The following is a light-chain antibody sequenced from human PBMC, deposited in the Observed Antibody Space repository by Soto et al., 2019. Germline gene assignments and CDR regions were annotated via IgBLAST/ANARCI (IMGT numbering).Light chain of an antibody. CDR3: QQYYSSAPSWT. CDR2: DAS. J-gene: IGKJ1*01. V-gene: IGKV1-5*01. Sequence: DIQMTQSPSTLSAFVGDRLTITCRASQSISTWLAWYQQKPGKAPKLLIYDASSLKSGVPSRFSGSGSGTEFTLAISSLQTDDFATYYCQQYYSSAPSWTFGHGTKVELK. CDR1: QSISTW.